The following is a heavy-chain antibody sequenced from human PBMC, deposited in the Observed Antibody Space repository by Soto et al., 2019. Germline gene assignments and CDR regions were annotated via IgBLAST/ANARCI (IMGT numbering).Heavy chain of an antibody. CDR2: ISVSGGST. Sequence: GGSLRLSCAASGFTFSSYVVSWVRQAPGKGLEWVSSISVSGGSTYYVDSVKGRFTISRDNSKSTLYLQMSSLRAEDTAVYYCAKCDFWSAYYTGYFYMGVWGKGTTVTV. D-gene: IGHD3-3*01. CDR1: GFTFSSYV. J-gene: IGHJ6*03. V-gene: IGHV3-23*01. CDR3: AKCDFWSAYYTGYFYMGV.